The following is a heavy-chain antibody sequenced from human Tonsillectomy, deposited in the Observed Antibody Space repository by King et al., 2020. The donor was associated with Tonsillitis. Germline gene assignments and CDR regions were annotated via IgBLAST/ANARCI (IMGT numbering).Heavy chain of an antibody. V-gene: IGHV3-21*01. CDR3: ARGNQYSNDVGEDYYYYGMDV. Sequence: VQLVESGGGLVKPGGSLRLSCAASGFTFSSYSMNWVRQAPGKGLEWVSSISSSSSYIYYADSVKGRFTISRDNAKNSLYLQMNSLRAEDTAVYYCARGNQYSNDVGEDYYYYGMDVWGQGTTVTVSS. D-gene: IGHD4-11*01. CDR1: GFTFSSYS. CDR2: ISSSSSYI. J-gene: IGHJ6*02.